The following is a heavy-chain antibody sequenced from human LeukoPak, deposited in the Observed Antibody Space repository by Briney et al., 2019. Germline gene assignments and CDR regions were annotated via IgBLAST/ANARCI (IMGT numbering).Heavy chain of an antibody. Sequence: GGSLRLSCAASGFPFSDYGMYWVRQDPGKGLEGLAVISHDGNNKYYADSVKGRITISRDNTRNSLYLQMNSLRAEDTALYYCARMNTVLVNGLNSYYYMDVWGKGTTVTISS. D-gene: IGHD5-18*01. CDR3: ARMNTVLVNGLNSYYYMDV. J-gene: IGHJ6*03. CDR2: ISHDGNNK. V-gene: IGHV3-30*03. CDR1: GFPFSDYG.